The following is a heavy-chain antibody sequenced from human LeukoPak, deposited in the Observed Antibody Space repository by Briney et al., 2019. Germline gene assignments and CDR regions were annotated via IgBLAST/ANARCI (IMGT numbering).Heavy chain of an antibody. Sequence: SGPTLVKPRQTLTLTCTFSGFSLSTSGVGVGWIRQPPGKALEWLALIYWDDDKRYSPSLKSRLTITKDTSKNQVVLTMTNMDPVDTATYYCARTYSSSWYTSFDYWGQGTLVTVSS. CDR2: IYWDDDK. J-gene: IGHJ4*02. CDR3: ARTYSSSWYTSFDY. V-gene: IGHV2-5*02. D-gene: IGHD6-13*01. CDR1: GFSLSTSGVG.